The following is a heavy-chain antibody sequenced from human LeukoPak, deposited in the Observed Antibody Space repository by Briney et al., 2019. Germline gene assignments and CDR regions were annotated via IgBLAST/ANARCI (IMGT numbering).Heavy chain of an antibody. D-gene: IGHD6-19*01. CDR1: GGSVSISSYF. V-gene: IGHV4-39*01. CDR3: ARNQAVAANRGASDV. J-gene: IGHJ3*01. CDR2: IYYSGNT. Sequence: SETLSLTCNVSGGSVSISSYFWGWIRQPPGKGLEWIGSIYYSGNTYYNPSLKSRVTISIDTSKNQFSLRLTSVTAADTAVYYCARNQAVAANRGASDVWGQGTMVTVSS.